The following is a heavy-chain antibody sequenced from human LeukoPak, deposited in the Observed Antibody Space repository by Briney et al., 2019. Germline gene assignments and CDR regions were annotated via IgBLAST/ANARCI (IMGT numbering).Heavy chain of an antibody. J-gene: IGHJ4*02. Sequence: SETLSLTCSVSGYSISNAYYWGWMRQPPGKGLEWIGSIYHSVTTHYNPSLKSRVTISLDTSKNQFSLKLSSVTAADTAVYYCARAYCVGDCSVLHIYFDNWGQGTLVTVSS. CDR3: ARAYCVGDCSVLHIYFDN. CDR2: IYHSVTT. CDR1: GYSISNAYY. V-gene: IGHV4-38-2*02. D-gene: IGHD2-21*02.